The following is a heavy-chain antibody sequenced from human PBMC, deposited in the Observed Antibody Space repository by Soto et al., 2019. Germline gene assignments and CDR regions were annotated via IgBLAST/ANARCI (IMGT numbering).Heavy chain of an antibody. D-gene: IGHD3-3*01. CDR2: INPSGGST. Sequence: ASVKVSCKASGYTFTSYYMHWVRQASGQGLEWMGIINPSGGSTSYAQKFQGRVTMTRDTSTSTVYMELSSLRSEDTAVYYCARGVTIFGVARGTAFDIWGQGTMVTVSS. V-gene: IGHV1-46*03. J-gene: IGHJ3*02. CDR3: ARGVTIFGVARGTAFDI. CDR1: GYTFTSYY.